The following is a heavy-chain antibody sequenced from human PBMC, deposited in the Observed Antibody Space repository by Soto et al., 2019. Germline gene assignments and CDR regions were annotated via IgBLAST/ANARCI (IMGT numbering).Heavy chain of an antibody. V-gene: IGHV4-61*01. CDR2: IYYSGST. Sequence: QVQLQESGPGLVKPSETLSLTCTVSGGSVSSGSYYWSWIRQPPGKGLEWIGYIYYSGSTNYNPSLKSRVTISVDTSKNQFSLKLSSVTAADTAVYYCARQHKYYYDSSGYYYVYFDYWGQGTLVTVSS. CDR3: ARQHKYYYDSSGYYYVYFDY. CDR1: GGSVSSGSYY. J-gene: IGHJ4*02. D-gene: IGHD3-22*01.